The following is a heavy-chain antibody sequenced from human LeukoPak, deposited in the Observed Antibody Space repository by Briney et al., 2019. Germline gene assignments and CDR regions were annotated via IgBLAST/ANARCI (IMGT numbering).Heavy chain of an antibody. CDR3: ARGPGGGGSSDY. V-gene: IGHV1-8*01. J-gene: IGHJ4*02. CDR1: GYTFTSYD. CDR2: MNPKSGNT. D-gene: IGHD6-13*01. Sequence: ASVKVSCKASGYTFTSYDINWVRQALGQGLEWMGWMNPKSGNTGFAQKFQGRVTMTRNTSISTAYMEVTSLRSEDTAVYYCARGPGGGGSSDYWGQGTLVTVSS.